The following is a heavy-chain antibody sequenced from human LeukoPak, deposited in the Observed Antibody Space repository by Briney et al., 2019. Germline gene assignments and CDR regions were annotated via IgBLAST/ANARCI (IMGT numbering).Heavy chain of an antibody. CDR2: INSDGSST. CDR3: ARTCSGTSCYIPN. CDR1: GFTFSNYW. Sequence: PGGSLRLSCAASGFTFSNYWMHWVRQVPGKGLVWVSRINSDGSSTSYADSVKGRFTISRDNAKNTLYLQMNSLRAEDTAMYYCARTCSGTSCYIPNWGQGAMVTVSS. V-gene: IGHV3-74*01. J-gene: IGHJ3*01. D-gene: IGHD2-2*02.